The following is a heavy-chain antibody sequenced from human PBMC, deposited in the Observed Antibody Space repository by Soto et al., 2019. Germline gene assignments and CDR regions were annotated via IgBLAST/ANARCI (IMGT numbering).Heavy chain of an antibody. CDR2: LSGYTGNT. J-gene: IGHJ6*02. Sequence: HPGGSLRLSCAASGFTFSSYAMSWVRQAPGKGLEWVSSLSGYTGNTYYADSVKGRFAISRDNSKNKLYLQMNSLRDEDTAVYYCAIDSLRSAAAVHYYYYGMDVWGQGTTVTVSS. CDR1: GFTFSSYA. CDR3: AIDSLRSAAAVHYYYYGMDV. D-gene: IGHD6-13*01. V-gene: IGHV3-23*01.